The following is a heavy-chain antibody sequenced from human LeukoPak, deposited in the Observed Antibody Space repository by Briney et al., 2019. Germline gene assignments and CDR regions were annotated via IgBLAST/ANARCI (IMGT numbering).Heavy chain of an antibody. CDR2: LSGSGGTT. J-gene: IGHJ4*02. D-gene: IGHD6-19*01. CDR1: GFTFRSYA. CDR3: AKDPRPVAAYYFDY. Sequence: PGESLRLSCAASGFTFRSYAMSWVRQAPGKGLEWVSALSGSGGTTYYADSVKGRFTISRDNSKNTLYLQMNSLRAEDTAVYYCAKDPRPVAAYYFDYWGQGTLVTVSS. V-gene: IGHV3-23*01.